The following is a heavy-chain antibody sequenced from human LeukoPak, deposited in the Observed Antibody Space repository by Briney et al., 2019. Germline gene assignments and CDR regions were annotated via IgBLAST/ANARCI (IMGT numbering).Heavy chain of an antibody. CDR1: GGSVSSYY. J-gene: IGHJ5*02. Sequence: SETLSLTCTVSGGSVSSYYWGWIRQPPGKELEWIAYIYYSGITSYNPSLKRRVTISLDTPKNQISLKLSSVTAADTAVYYCARLQVYCGGDCYPRWFDPWGQGTLVTVSS. CDR2: IYYSGIT. V-gene: IGHV4-59*08. D-gene: IGHD2-21*02. CDR3: ARLQVYCGGDCYPRWFDP.